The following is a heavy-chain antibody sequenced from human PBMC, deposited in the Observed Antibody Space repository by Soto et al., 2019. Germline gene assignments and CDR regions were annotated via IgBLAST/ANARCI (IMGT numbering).Heavy chain of an antibody. Sequence: SETLSLTCTVSGGSISSGSYYWSWIRQHPGKGLEWIGYIYYSGNTYYNPSLKSRVTISVDTSKNQFSLKLSSVTAADTAVYYCARSDMIRGVPFDYWGQGTLVTVSS. CDR3: ARSDMIRGVPFDY. D-gene: IGHD3-10*01. J-gene: IGHJ4*02. V-gene: IGHV4-31*03. CDR1: GGSISSGSYY. CDR2: IYYSGNT.